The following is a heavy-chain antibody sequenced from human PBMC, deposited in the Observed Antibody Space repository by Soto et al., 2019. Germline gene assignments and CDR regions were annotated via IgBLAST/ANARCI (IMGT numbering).Heavy chain of an antibody. J-gene: IGHJ5*02. CDR1: GFTFSSYA. D-gene: IGHD3-16*01. CDR3: AKDLNRAMITFGGASPGPRPNWFDP. Sequence: GGSLRLSCAASGFTFSSYAMSWVRQAPGKGLEWVSAISGSGGSTYYADSVKGRFTISRDNSKNTLYLQMNSLRAEDTAVYYCAKDLNRAMITFGGASPGPRPNWFDPWGQGTLVTVSS. CDR2: ISGSGGST. V-gene: IGHV3-23*01.